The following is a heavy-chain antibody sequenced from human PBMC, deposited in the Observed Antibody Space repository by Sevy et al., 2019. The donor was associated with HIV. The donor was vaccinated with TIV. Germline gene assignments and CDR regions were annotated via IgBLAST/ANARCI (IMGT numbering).Heavy chain of an antibody. J-gene: IGHJ5*02. CDR3: ARVGGWEVGSLDNWFDP. D-gene: IGHD1-26*01. V-gene: IGHV3-23*01. CDR1: GFTFSSYA. Sequence: GGSLRLSCAASGFTFSSYAMSWVRQAPEKGLEWVSAIGGSGDTTYYADSVKGRFTISSDNSKNTLYRQMKGLRAGDTAVYYCARVGGWEVGSLDNWFDPWGQGTLVTVSS. CDR2: IGGSGDTT.